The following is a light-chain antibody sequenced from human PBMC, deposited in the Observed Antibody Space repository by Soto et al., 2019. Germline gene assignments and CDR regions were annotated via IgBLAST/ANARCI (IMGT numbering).Light chain of an antibody. V-gene: IGLV2-14*03. J-gene: IGLJ2*01. CDR1: STDVGGENY. Sequence: QSALTQPASVSGSPRQSITISCTGTSTDVGGENYVSWYQQHPDKAPKLMIFDVNSRPSGVSNRFSGSKSGNTASLTISGLQAEDEADYYCTSYTSSNTLVFGGGTKLTVL. CDR3: TSYTSSNTLV. CDR2: DVN.